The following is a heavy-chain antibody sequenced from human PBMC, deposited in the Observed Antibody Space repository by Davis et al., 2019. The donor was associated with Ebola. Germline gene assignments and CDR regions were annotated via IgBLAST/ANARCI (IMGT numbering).Heavy chain of an antibody. D-gene: IGHD2-8*02. CDR2: IYQDGGEE. V-gene: IGHV3-7*03. Sequence: PGGSLRLSCAASGFTFSSYWMSWVRQAPGKGLEWVATIYQDGGEEYYVDSVKGRFTISRDNARNSLYLQMYSLRDEDTAVYFCAKSFLITGSHMSEFRGVDYWGQGTVVTVSS. CDR1: GFTFSSYW. CDR3: AKSFLITGSHMSEFRGVDY. J-gene: IGHJ4*02.